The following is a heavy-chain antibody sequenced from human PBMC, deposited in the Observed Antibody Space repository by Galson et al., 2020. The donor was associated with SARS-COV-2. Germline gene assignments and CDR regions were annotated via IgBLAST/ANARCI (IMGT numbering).Heavy chain of an antibody. D-gene: IGHD6-19*01. V-gene: IGHV1-18*01. CDR2: ISAYNGNT. CDR1: AYTFTRYG. J-gene: IGHJ3*01. Sequence: ATVKVSCKASAYTFTRYGISWLRQAPGQALERMGWISAYNGNTNYPQNFQGRATMTTDTSTSTAYMELRSLRSDDTAVYYCALQYSTGWFSAFDVWGQGTVVTVSS. CDR3: ALQYSTGWFSAFDV.